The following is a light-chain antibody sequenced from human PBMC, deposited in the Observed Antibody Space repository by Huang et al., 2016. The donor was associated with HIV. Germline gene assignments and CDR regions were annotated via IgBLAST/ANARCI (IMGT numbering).Light chain of an antibody. J-gene: IGKJ5*01. CDR2: DAS. CDR1: QSVNSY. Sequence: ETVLTQSPATLSLSPGERATLSCRASQSVNSYLAWYQQKPGQTPRLRIYDASNRATGIPARFSGSGSGTDFTLTISSLEPEDFAVYYCQQRKYWPPITFGQGTRLEMK. V-gene: IGKV3-11*01. CDR3: QQRKYWPPIT.